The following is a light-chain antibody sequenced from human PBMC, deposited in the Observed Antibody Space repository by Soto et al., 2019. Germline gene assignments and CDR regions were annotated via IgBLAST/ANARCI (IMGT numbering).Light chain of an antibody. V-gene: IGLV1-44*01. CDR1: TSNIESNA. CDR2: TNN. CDR3: AAWDDSLNGVV. Sequence: SVLTQPPSTSGTPGQRVALSCSGSTSNIESNAVSWYLHLPGAAPKLLIHTNNQRPSGVPDRFSGSKSGTSASLAIGGLQSEDEADYYCAAWDDSLNGVVFGGGTKLTVL. J-gene: IGLJ2*01.